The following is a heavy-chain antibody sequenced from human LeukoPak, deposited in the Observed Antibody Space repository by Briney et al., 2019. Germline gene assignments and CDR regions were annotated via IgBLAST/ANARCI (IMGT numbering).Heavy chain of an antibody. D-gene: IGHD2-15*01. CDR1: GFTVSTNY. CDR3: ARQDCSGGSCYSIPFDY. V-gene: IGHV3-66*04. CDR2: IYSGGST. Sequence: GGSLRLSCAASGFTVSTNYMSWVRQAPGKGLEWVSVIYSGGSTYYADSVKGRFTISRDNSKNTLYLQMNSLRAEDTAVYYCARQDCSGGSCYSIPFDYWGQGTLVTASS. J-gene: IGHJ4*02.